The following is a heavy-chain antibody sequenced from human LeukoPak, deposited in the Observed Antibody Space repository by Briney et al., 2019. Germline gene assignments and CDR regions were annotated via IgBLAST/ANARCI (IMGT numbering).Heavy chain of an antibody. D-gene: IGHD2/OR15-2a*01. CDR2: IKPSGGST. V-gene: IGHV1-46*01. J-gene: IGHJ4*02. CDR1: GYTFTSYY. Sequence: ASVKVSCKASGYTFTSYYTHWVRQAPGQGLEWMGIIKPSGGSTLYAQKFQGRVTVTSDMSPSTVYVELSSLRSEDTAVYYCAREVPENFNFDYWGQGTLVTVSS. CDR3: AREVPENFNFDY.